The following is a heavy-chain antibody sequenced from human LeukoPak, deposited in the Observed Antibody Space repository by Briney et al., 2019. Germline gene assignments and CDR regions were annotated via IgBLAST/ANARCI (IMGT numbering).Heavy chain of an antibody. CDR3: ARDSHPYYDILTGYAYSWFDP. V-gene: IGHV3-33*01. J-gene: IGHJ5*02. CDR2: IWYDGSNK. CDR1: GFTFSSYG. Sequence: GRSLRLSCAASGFTFSSYGMHWVRQAPGKGLEWVAVIWYDGSNKYYADSVKGRFTISRDNSKNTLYLQMNSLRAEDTAVYYCARDSHPYYDILTGYAYSWFDPWGQGTLVTVSS. D-gene: IGHD3-9*01.